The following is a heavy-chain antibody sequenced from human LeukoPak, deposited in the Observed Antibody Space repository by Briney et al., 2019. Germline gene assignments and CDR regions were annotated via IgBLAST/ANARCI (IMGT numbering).Heavy chain of an antibody. D-gene: IGHD3-3*01. V-gene: IGHV4-4*07. CDR2: IYTSGST. Sequence: TASETLSLTCTVSGGSISSYYWSWIRQPAGKGLEWIGRIYTSGSTNYNPSLKSRVTMSVDTSKNQFSLRLSSVTAADTAVYYCATTNLFWSGYLGFDYWGQGTLVTVSS. CDR1: GGSISSYY. CDR3: ATTNLFWSGYLGFDY. J-gene: IGHJ4*02.